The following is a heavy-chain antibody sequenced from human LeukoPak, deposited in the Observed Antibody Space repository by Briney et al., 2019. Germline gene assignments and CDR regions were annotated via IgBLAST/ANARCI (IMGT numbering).Heavy chain of an antibody. J-gene: IGHJ6*03. CDR3: ARGRRGTVRDYYYYYMDV. Sequence: GGSLRLSCAASGLNSSGYWVHWVRQAPGKGLEWASGINWNGGSTGYADSVKGRFTISRDNAKNSLYLQMNSLRAEDTALYYCARGRRGTVRDYYYYYMDVWGKGTTVTVSS. D-gene: IGHD4-11*01. CDR1: GLNSSGYW. V-gene: IGHV3-20*04. CDR2: INWNGGST.